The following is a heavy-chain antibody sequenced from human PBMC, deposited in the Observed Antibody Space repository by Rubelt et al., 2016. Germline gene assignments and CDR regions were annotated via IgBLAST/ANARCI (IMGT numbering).Heavy chain of an antibody. V-gene: IGHV3-7*03. CDR3: ARASSGYDFDY. Sequence: VQLVESGGGLVKPGGSLRLSCAASGFTFTSYSMNWVRQAPGKGLEWVANIKHDGREKYYADSVKGRFTISRDNAKNSLYLQMNSLRAEDTAVYYCARASSGYDFDYWGQGMLVTVSS. CDR1: GFTFTSYS. J-gene: IGHJ4*02. CDR2: IKHDGREK. D-gene: IGHD3-22*01.